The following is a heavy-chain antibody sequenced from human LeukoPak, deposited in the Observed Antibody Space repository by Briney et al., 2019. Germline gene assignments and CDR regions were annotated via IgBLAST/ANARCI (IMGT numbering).Heavy chain of an antibody. J-gene: IGHJ5*02. V-gene: IGHV2-70*01. CDR2: IDWDDDK. Sequence: SGPTLVNPTQTLTLTCAFSGFSLSTSGMCVSWIRQPPGKALEWLALIDWDDDKYYSTSLKTRLTISKDTSKNQVVLTMTNMDPVDTATYYCARSIVPLSWFDPWGQGTLVTVSS. CDR3: ARSIVPLSWFDP. D-gene: IGHD2-8*01. CDR1: GFSLSTSGMC.